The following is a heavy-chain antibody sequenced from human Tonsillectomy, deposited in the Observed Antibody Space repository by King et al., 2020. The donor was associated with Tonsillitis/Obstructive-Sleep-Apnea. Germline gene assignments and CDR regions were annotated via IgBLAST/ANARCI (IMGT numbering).Heavy chain of an antibody. CDR2: ISSSSSYI. Sequence: VQLVESGGGLVKPGGSLRLSCAASGFTFSSYSMNWVRQAPGKGLEWFSSISSSSSYIYYADSVKGRFTISRDNAKNSLYLQMNSLRAEDTAVYYCARSPYGDHYYYYYMDVWAKGPRSPSP. V-gene: IGHV3-21*01. J-gene: IGHJ6*03. CDR3: ARSPYGDHYYYYYMDV. CDR1: GFTFSSYS. D-gene: IGHD4-17*01.